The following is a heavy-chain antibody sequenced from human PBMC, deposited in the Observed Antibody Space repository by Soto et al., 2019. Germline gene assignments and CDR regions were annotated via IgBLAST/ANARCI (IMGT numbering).Heavy chain of an antibody. D-gene: IGHD3-3*01. Sequence: PSETLSLTCTISGGAIGSHYWTWIRQPAGKGLEWIGRIYGSGSTKYNPSLQSRVTMSLDTSKNQFSLRLESVTAADTAVYYCARGQRFSDWFDPWGQRTLVTVPQ. CDR3: ARGQRFSDWFDP. CDR2: IYGSGST. J-gene: IGHJ5*02. V-gene: IGHV4-4*07. CDR1: GGAIGSHY.